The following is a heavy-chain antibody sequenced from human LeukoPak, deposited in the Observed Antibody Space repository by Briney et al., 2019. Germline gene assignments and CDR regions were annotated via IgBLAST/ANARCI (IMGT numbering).Heavy chain of an antibody. V-gene: IGHV4-34*01. CDR3: ARRSSWYVFYYYYMDV. CDR2: INRSGST. CDR1: GGSFSGYY. Sequence: SETLSLTCAVYGGSFSGYYWSWIRRPPGKGLEWIGEINRSGSTNYNPSLKSRVTISVDTSKNQFSLRLSSVTAADTAVYYCARRSSWYVFYYYYMDVWGKGTTVTISS. J-gene: IGHJ6*03. D-gene: IGHD6-13*01.